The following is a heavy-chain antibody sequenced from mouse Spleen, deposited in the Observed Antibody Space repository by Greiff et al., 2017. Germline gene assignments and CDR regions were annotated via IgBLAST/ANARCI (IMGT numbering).Heavy chain of an antibody. V-gene: IGHV1-18*01. Sequence: VQLQQSGPELVKPGASVKIPCKASGYTFTDYNMDWVKQSHGKSLEWIGDINPNNGGTIYNQKFKGKATLTVDKSSSTAYMELRSLTSEDTAVYYCARLHSNYDYAMDYWGQGTSVTVSS. CDR3: ARLHSNYDYAMDY. D-gene: IGHD2-5*01. CDR1: GYTFTDYN. CDR2: INPNNGGT. J-gene: IGHJ4*01.